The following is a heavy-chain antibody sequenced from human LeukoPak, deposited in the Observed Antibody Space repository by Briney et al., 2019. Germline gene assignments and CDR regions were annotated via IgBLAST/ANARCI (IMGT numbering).Heavy chain of an antibody. J-gene: IGHJ4*02. D-gene: IGHD3-22*01. Sequence: SETLSLTCTVSGGSISSGGYYWSWIRQPPGKGLEWIGYIYHSGSTYYNPSLKSRVTISVDRSKNQFSLKLSSVTAADTAVYYCARLSLNYYDSSGYSEATFDYWGQGTLVTVSS. CDR1: GGSISSGGYY. CDR2: IYHSGST. V-gene: IGHV4-30-2*02. CDR3: ARLSLNYYDSSGYSEATFDY.